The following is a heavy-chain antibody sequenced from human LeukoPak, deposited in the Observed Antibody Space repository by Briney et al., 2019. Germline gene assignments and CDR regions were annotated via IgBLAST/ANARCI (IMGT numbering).Heavy chain of an antibody. V-gene: IGHV4-38-2*01. J-gene: IGHJ4*02. D-gene: IGHD3-10*01. CDR1: GYSISSGYY. CDR2: IYHSGST. Sequence: PSETLSLTCAVSGYSISSGYYWDWIRQPPGKGLECIESIYHSGSTYYNPSLKSRVTISVDTSKNQFSLNLSSVTAADTAVYYCARSRERNRFGELGYWGQGTLVTVSS. CDR3: ARSRERNRFGELGY.